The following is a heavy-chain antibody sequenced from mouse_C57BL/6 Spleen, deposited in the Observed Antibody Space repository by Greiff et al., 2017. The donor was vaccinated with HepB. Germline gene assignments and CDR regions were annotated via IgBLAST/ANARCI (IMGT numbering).Heavy chain of an antibody. D-gene: IGHD2-4*01. CDR2: IYPRDGST. J-gene: IGHJ1*03. V-gene: IGHV1-78*01. CDR3: ASVYYEYDVPWWFDV. Sequence: VQLQQSDAELVKPGASVKISCKVSGYTFTDHTIHWMKQRPEQGLEWIGYIYPRDGSTKYNEKFKGKATLTADKSSSTAYMQLNSLTSEDSAVYFCASVYYEYDVPWWFDVWGTGTTVTVSS. CDR1: GYTFTDHT.